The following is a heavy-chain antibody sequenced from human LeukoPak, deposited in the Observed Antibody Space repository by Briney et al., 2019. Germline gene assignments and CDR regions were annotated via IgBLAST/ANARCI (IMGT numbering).Heavy chain of an antibody. J-gene: IGHJ5*02. CDR1: GFNFRDYT. V-gene: IGHV3-21*01. D-gene: IGHD5-12*01. CDR2: ISASSHYM. Sequence: GALRLSCVASGFNFRDYTMHWVRQAPGRGLEWVSSISASSHYMFYADSVKGRFTISRDNSNNSLFLQVKSLRAEDTAVYYCARDAHSGYNPEGHWFDPWGQGTLVTVSS. CDR3: ARDAHSGYNPEGHWFDP.